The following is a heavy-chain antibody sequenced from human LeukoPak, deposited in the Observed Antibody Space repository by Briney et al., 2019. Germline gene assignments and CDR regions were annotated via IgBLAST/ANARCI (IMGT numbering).Heavy chain of an antibody. J-gene: IGHJ4*02. V-gene: IGHV5-51*01. CDR3: ARRVDSYWFFDY. Sequence: KPGESLKISCKGSGYGFTNYWIGWVRQMPGKGLEWMGIIYPGDSDTRYIPSFQGQVTISADKSINTAYLQWSSLKASDTAMYYCARRVDSYWFFDYWGQGTLVTVSS. CDR1: GYGFTNYW. CDR2: IYPGDSDT. D-gene: IGHD1-26*01.